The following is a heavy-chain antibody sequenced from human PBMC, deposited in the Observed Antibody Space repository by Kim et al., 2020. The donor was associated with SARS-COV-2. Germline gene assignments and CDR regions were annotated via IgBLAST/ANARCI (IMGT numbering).Heavy chain of an antibody. CDR3: LASYGTGSLIPFYY. Sequence: GGSLRLSCEGSGLTFSDYAMNWVRQAPGKGLEWVSSINWNGRTTGYADSVKGRFTISRDNARDSLYLQMNTLRVEDTAVYYWLASYGTGSLIPFYYWGQG. CDR2: INWNGRTT. V-gene: IGHV3-20*04. CDR1: GLTFSDYA. J-gene: IGHJ4*02. D-gene: IGHD3-10*01.